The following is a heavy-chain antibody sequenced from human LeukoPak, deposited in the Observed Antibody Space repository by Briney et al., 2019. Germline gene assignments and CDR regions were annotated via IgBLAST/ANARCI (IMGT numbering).Heavy chain of an antibody. D-gene: IGHD4-23*01. Sequence: GGSLRLSCAASGFTFSSYAMSWVRQAPGKGLEGVSVISGGDGSAYYADSVQGRFIISRDNSESTLYLQMNSMRAEDTAVYYCARGHYGGNLNWGQGTLVTVSS. CDR3: ARGHYGGNLN. CDR2: ISGGDGSA. J-gene: IGHJ1*01. CDR1: GFTFSSYA. V-gene: IGHV3-23*01.